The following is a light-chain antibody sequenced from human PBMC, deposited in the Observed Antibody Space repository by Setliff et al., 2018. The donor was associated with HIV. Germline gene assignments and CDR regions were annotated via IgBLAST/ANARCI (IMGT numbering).Light chain of an antibody. CDR3: CSYAGRITPLYV. CDR1: SSNIGTYNL. J-gene: IGLJ1*01. V-gene: IGLV2-23*02. Sequence: QSALTQPASVSASPGQSITISCGGNSSNIGTYNLVSWYQQYPGKAPKVIIYEVSKRPSGVSNRVSSSKSGNTASLTISGLQAEDEADYYCCSYAGRITPLYVFGTGTKV. CDR2: EVS.